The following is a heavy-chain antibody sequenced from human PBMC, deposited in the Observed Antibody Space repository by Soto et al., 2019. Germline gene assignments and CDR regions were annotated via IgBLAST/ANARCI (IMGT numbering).Heavy chain of an antibody. CDR1: GGTFSSYA. CDR2: IIPIFGTA. CDR3: ARDRVVMSAFDI. J-gene: IGHJ3*02. Sequence: SVKVSCKASGGTFSSYAISWVRQAPGQGLEWMGGIIPIFGTANYAQKFQGRVTITADESTSTAYMELSSLRSEDTAVYYCARDRVVMSAFDIWGQGTMVTVSS. D-gene: IGHD2-15*01. V-gene: IGHV1-69*13.